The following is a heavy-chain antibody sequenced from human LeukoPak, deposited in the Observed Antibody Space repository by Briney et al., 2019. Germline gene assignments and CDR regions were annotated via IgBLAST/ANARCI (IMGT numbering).Heavy chain of an antibody. V-gene: IGHV1-46*01. D-gene: IGHD5-18*01. CDR3: ARVGYSYGFDY. J-gene: IGHJ4*02. CDR2: INPSGGTT. CDR1: GYTFTSYH. Sequence: ASVKVSCKASGYTFTSYHMHWVRQAPGQGLEWMGIINPSGGTTNYAQKLQGRVTMTTDTSTSTAYMELRSLRSDDTAVYYCARVGYSYGFDYWGQGTLVTVSS.